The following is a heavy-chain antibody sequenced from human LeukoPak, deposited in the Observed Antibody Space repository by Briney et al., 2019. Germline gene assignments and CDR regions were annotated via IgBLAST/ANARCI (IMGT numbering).Heavy chain of an antibody. V-gene: IGHV3-7*01. CDR2: INPDGRGK. CDR3: ASWGAGGNS. Sequence: GGSLRLSCAASGFTLSTYWMHWVRQAPGKGLDWVANINPDGRGKRYVDSVKGRFTIARDNADNSLSLQMNSLRAEDTAVYYCASWGAGGNSWGQGTLVTVSS. D-gene: IGHD3-16*01. CDR1: GFTLSTYW. J-gene: IGHJ4*02.